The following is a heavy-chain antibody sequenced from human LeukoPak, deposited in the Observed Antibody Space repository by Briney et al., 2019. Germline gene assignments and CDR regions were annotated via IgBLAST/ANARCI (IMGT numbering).Heavy chain of an antibody. V-gene: IGHV1-18*01. CDR2: ISGYNGNT. CDR1: GYTFKSYG. J-gene: IGHJ4*02. CDR3: ARDLPPSYYYDSTTLDY. Sequence: ASVKVSCKASGYTFKSYGVSWVRQAPGQGLEWMGWISGYNGNTNYAQKLQGRVTMTTDTSTSTAYMELRSLRSDDTAVYYCARDLPPSYYYDSTTLDYWGQGTLVTVSS. D-gene: IGHD3-22*01.